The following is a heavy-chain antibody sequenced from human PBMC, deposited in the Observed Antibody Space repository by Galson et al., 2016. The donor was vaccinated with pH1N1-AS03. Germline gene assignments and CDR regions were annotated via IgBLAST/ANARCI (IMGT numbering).Heavy chain of an antibody. CDR2: IDWDDGT. Sequence: PALVTPTQALTLTCTVSGFSLSTGGMRVSWIRQPPGKALEWLGRIDWDDGTFYSTSLKTRLTISKDTSKNQVVPTMTNMDPVDTGTYYCARTLNYNTGLDGWGPGATVTVSS. J-gene: IGHJ6*02. CDR1: GFSLSTGGMR. CDR3: ARTLNYNTGLDG. D-gene: IGHD5-24*01. V-gene: IGHV2-70*04.